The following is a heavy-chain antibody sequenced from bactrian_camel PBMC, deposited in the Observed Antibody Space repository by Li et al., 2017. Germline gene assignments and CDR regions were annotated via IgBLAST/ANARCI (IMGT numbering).Heavy chain of an antibody. J-gene: IGHJ6*01. D-gene: IGHD6*01. CDR1: EFTFSRYY. CDR2: IYHDGSNK. Sequence: VQLVESGGDLVQPGGSLRLSCAASEFTFSRYYMSWVRQAPGKGLEWVSSIYHDGSNKFYSDSVKGRFTISRDNAKNTINLELNSLKTEDTAMYYCTRDRGLAVPAGSFDYWAQGTQVTVS. CDR3: TRDRGLAVPAGSFDY. V-gene: IGHV3-2*01.